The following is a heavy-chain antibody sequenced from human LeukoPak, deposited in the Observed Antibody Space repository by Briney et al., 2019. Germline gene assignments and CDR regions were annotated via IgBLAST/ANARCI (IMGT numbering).Heavy chain of an antibody. CDR2: ISYDGSNK. D-gene: IGHD6-13*01. CDR1: GFTFSSYA. V-gene: IGHV3-30*04. Sequence: GGSLRLSCAASGFTFSSYAMHWVRQAPGKGLEWVAVISYDGSNKYYADSVEGRFTISRDNSKNTLYLQMNSLRAEDTAVYYCVRRGQQLNYWGQGTLVTVSS. J-gene: IGHJ4*02. CDR3: VRRGQQLNY.